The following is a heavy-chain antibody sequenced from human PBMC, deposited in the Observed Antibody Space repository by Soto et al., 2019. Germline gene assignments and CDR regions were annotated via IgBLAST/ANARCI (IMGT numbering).Heavy chain of an antibody. D-gene: IGHD2-21*02. J-gene: IGHJ4*02. V-gene: IGHV3-23*01. CDR1: GFTFSSSA. Sequence: DVQLLESGGGLVQPGGSLRLSCAASGFTFSSSAMSWVRQAPGKGLEWVSGLSGSGGTTYYADSVKGRFTISRDNSKNTLYLQMNSPRAEDTALYYCAKNCGGDCYTNFDYWGQGTLVTVSS. CDR2: LSGSGGTT. CDR3: AKNCGGDCYTNFDY.